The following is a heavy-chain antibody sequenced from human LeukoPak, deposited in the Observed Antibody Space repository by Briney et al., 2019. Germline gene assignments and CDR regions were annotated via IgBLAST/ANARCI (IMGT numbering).Heavy chain of an antibody. D-gene: IGHD3-22*01. V-gene: IGHV3-48*03. J-gene: IGHJ5*02. CDR3: AGDSSGYFHWFDP. Sequence: PGGSLRLSCAASGFTFSSYEMNWVRQAPGKGLEWVSYISSSGSTIYYADSVKGRFTISRDNAKNSLYLQMNSLRAEDTAVYCCAGDSSGYFHWFDPWGQGTLVTVSS. CDR1: GFTFSSYE. CDR2: ISSSGSTI.